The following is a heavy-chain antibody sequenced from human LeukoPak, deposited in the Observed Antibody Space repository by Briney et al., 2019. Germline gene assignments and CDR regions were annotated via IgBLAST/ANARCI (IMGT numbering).Heavy chain of an antibody. Sequence: GGSLRLFCGASGLTVRSNYKSWVRQAPGRALEEGTDHYSRGSTYYADSVKGRFTITRDNSKNTLYPELSSLRAEDTAVYYCARGNGIYSYGFYYYYMDVWGKGTTVTVSS. CDR1: GLTVRSNY. CDR2: HYSRGST. D-gene: IGHD5-18*01. V-gene: IGHV3-66*01. J-gene: IGHJ6*03. CDR3: ARGNGIYSYGFYYYYMDV.